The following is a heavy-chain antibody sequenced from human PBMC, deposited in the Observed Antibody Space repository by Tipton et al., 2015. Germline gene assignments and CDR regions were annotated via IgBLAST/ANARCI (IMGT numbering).Heavy chain of an antibody. CDR1: GFTFSSYG. CDR3: GRGGVFSNNWYPFDY. J-gene: IGHJ4*02. CDR2: IWYDGSNK. Sequence: RSLRLSCAASGFTFSSYGLHWVRQAPGKGLEWVAIIWYDGSNKYYADSVKGRFTISRDNSKNTLYLQMNSLRAEDTAVYYCGRGGVFSNNWYPFDYWGQGNLVTVSS. D-gene: IGHD1-1*01. V-gene: IGHV3-33*01.